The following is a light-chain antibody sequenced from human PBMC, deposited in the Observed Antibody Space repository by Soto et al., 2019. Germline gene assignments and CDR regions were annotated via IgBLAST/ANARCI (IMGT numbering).Light chain of an antibody. CDR3: KQRNGWHLT. V-gene: IGKV3-11*01. J-gene: IGKJ4*01. CDR1: QSIISY. CDR2: KAS. Sequence: EILLTQSPATLSLSPGERATLSCRASQSIISYLAWYQQKPGQAPKLLIYKASGRATGIPSRFSGSGSGTDFILPISSLEHEDFAVYYCKQRNGWHLTFGGGTKVDIK.